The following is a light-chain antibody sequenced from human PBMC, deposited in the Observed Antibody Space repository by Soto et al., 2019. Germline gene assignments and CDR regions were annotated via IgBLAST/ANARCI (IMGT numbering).Light chain of an antibody. CDR2: RDD. CDR3: AAWDDSLNAWV. V-gene: IGLV1-47*01. CDR1: ISNIGSKY. J-gene: IGLJ3*02. Sequence: SVLAPPPPPPTTPRQRVTLFFSWGISNIGSKYVYWYQHLPGAAPKLLIYRDDQRPSGVPDRFSGSKSGTSASLAISGLRSEDEADYYCAAWDDSLNAWVFGGGTKVTVL.